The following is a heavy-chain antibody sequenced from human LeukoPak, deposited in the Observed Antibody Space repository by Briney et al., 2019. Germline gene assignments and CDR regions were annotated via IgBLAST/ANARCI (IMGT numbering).Heavy chain of an antibody. V-gene: IGHV4-61*08. CDR3: ASESPWFDY. CDR2: IHYSGST. CDR1: DGSVSSGGYY. Sequence: SETLSLTCTVSDGSVSSGGYYWSWIRQPPGKGLERIGYIHYSGSTNYNPFLKSRVTISVDTSKSQFSLKMNSVTAADTAVYYCASESPWFDYWGQGTLVTVSS. J-gene: IGHJ4*02.